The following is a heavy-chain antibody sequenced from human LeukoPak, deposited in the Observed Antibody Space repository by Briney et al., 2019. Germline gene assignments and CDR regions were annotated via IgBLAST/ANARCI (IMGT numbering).Heavy chain of an antibody. V-gene: IGHV1-18*01. D-gene: IGHD6-13*01. CDR3: ARRGWLSSSWQGGFDY. Sequence: ASVKVSCKASGYTFTSYGISWVRQAPGQGLEWMGWISAYNGNTNYAQKLQGRVTMTTVTSTSTAYMELRSLRSDDTAVYYCARRGWLSSSWQGGFDYRGQGTLVAVSS. CDR2: ISAYNGNT. CDR1: GYTFTSYG. J-gene: IGHJ4*02.